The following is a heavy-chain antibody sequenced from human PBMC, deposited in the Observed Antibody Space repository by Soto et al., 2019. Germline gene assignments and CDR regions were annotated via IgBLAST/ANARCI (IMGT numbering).Heavy chain of an antibody. V-gene: IGHV3-9*01. CDR3: ASSRGRGDFWSGYVAFDI. Sequence: EVQLVGSGGGLVQPGRSLRLSCAASGFTFDDYAMHWVRQAPGKGLEWVSGVSWNSGSEGYADSVKGRFTISRDNVNKSLHLQMNSLEPEDTAVYFCASSRGRGDFWSGYVAFDIWGQGTMVTVS. D-gene: IGHD3-3*01. CDR1: GFTFDDYA. J-gene: IGHJ3*02. CDR2: VSWNSGSE.